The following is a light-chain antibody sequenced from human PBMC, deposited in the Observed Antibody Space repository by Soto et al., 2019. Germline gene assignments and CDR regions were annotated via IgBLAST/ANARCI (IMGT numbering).Light chain of an antibody. V-gene: IGLV2-14*01. CDR3: SSYTTAFFYV. CDR1: GSDIGAFNY. CDR2: GVT. Sequence: LTQPASVSWSPGQSITISCTGSGSDIGAFNYVAWYQQHPGKAPKLIIHGVTNRPSGVSSRFSGSKSDYTASLTISGLQAEDEADYYCSSYTTAFFYVFGTGTKVTVL. J-gene: IGLJ1*01.